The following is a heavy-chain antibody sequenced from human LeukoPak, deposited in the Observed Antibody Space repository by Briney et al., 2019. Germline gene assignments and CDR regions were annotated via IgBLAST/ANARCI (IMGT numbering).Heavy chain of an antibody. V-gene: IGHV4-61*08. CDR2: IYYSGST. CDR1: GGSISSGDYY. Sequence: PSQTLSLTCTVSGGSISSGDYYWSWIRQPPGKGLEWIGYIYYSGSTNYNPSLKSRVTISVDTSKNQFSLKLSSVTAADTAVYYCATMEATGYFDYWGQGTLVTVSS. CDR3: ATMEATGYFDY. D-gene: IGHD1-26*01. J-gene: IGHJ4*02.